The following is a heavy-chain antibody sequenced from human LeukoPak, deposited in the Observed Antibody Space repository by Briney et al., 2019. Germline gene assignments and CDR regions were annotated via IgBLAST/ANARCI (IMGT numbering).Heavy chain of an antibody. CDR3: GSVDRGWFGVGDY. J-gene: IGHJ4*02. D-gene: IGHD3-10*01. CDR1: GGSISSNTYS. CDR2: ISNSGST. Sequence: SETLSLTCSVSGGSISSNTYSWGWVRQPPGDGLERIVSISNSGSTYYNPSLKSRLTISVDTSKNQFSLKLTSVAAADTAVYYCGSVDRGWFGVGDYWGQGTLVTVSS. V-gene: IGHV4-39*01.